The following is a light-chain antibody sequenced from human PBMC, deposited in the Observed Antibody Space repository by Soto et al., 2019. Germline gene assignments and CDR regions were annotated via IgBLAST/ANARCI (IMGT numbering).Light chain of an antibody. CDR1: QGITTD. V-gene: IGKV1-17*01. CDR2: AAS. CDR3: LQHNSYPLT. J-gene: IGKJ4*01. Sequence: DIQMTQSPSSLSASVGDRVTITCRASQGITTDLAWYQQKPGEAPQRLLYAASILQSVVPSRFSGSGSGTEFTLAISILQLEDFAIYCCLQHNSYPLTFGGGNKVEIK.